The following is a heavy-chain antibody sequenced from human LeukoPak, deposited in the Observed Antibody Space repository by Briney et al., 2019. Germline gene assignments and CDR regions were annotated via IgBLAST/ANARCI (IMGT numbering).Heavy chain of an antibody. Sequence: SQTLSLTCAISGDSVSSNSTACNWIRQSPSRGLEWLGRTYYRSKWYSDYAVSVKSRITINPDTSKNQFSLQLNSVTPEDTAVYYCARGGQGDGYSADEAFDIWGQGTMVTVSS. J-gene: IGHJ3*02. CDR2: TYYRSKWYS. D-gene: IGHD5-24*01. CDR1: GDSVSSNSTA. V-gene: IGHV6-1*01. CDR3: ARGGQGDGYSADEAFDI.